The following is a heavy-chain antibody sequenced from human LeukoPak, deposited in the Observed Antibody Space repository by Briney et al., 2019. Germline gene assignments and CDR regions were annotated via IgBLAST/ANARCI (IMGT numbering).Heavy chain of an antibody. D-gene: IGHD4-17*01. CDR3: ARFGDYGEY. V-gene: IGHV3-23*01. CDR1: GFTFSLYG. Sequence: GGSLRLSCAASGFTFSLYGMSWVRQPPGKGLEWVSGISGNGSKTFYTRSVRGRFTISRDNSRNTVFLHLDSLRAEDTALYYCARFGDYGEYWGPGTHVTVSS. J-gene: IGHJ4*02. CDR2: ISGNGSKT.